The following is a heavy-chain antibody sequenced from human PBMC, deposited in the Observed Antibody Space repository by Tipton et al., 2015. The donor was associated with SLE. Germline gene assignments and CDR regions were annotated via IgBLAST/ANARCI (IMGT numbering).Heavy chain of an antibody. V-gene: IGHV4-34*01. CDR3: VRADIFFDY. CDR1: GGSFSGYY. Sequence: TLSLTCAVYGGSFSGYYWSWIRQPPGKGLEWIGSIYYSGSTYYNPSLKSRVTISVDTSKNQFSLKLSSVTAADTAVYYCVRADIFFDYWGQGTLVTVSS. CDR2: IYYSGST. J-gene: IGHJ4*02. D-gene: IGHD2-15*01.